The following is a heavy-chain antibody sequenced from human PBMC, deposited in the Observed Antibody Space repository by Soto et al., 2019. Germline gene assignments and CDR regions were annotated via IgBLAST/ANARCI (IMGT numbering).Heavy chain of an antibody. D-gene: IGHD2-15*01. J-gene: IGHJ6*02. CDR3: ARDRAATYYYYGMDV. V-gene: IGHV1-69*13. Sequence: SVKVSCKASGGTFSSYAISWVRQAPGQGLEWMGGIIPIFGTANYAQKFQGRVTITADESTGTAYMELSSLRSEDTAVYYCARDRAATYYYYGMDVCGQGTTVTVPS. CDR2: IIPIFGTA. CDR1: GGTFSSYA.